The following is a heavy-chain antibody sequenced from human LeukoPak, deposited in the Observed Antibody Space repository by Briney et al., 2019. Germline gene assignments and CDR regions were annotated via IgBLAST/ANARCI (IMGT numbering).Heavy chain of an antibody. CDR2: ISSSSSTI. J-gene: IGHJ4*02. CDR3: AKAQGVWFGEPPNPADY. D-gene: IGHD3-10*01. Sequence: GGSLRLSCAASGFTFSNYDMNWVRQAPGKGLEWVSYISSSSSTIYYADSVKGRFTISRDISKNTLYLQMNSLRAEDTAVYYCAKAQGVWFGEPPNPADYWGQGTLVTVSS. CDR1: GFTFSNYD. V-gene: IGHV3-48*01.